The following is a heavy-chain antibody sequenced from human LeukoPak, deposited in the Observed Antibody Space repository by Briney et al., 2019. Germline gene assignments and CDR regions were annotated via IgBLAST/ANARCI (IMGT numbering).Heavy chain of an antibody. D-gene: IGHD3-3*01. CDR2: IYYSGST. J-gene: IGHJ4*02. CDR3: ARAWHYYDFWSGYYFEYYFDY. V-gene: IGHV4-59*01. Sequence: SETLSLTCTVSGGSISSYYWSWIRQPPGKGLEWIGYIYYSGSTNYNPSLKSRVTISVDTSKNQFSLKLSSVTAADTAVYYCARAWHYYDFWSGYYFEYYFDYWGQGTLVTVSS. CDR1: GGSISSYY.